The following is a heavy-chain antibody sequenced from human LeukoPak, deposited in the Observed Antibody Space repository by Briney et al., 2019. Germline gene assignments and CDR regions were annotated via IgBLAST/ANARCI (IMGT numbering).Heavy chain of an antibody. J-gene: IGHJ3*02. D-gene: IGHD3-22*01. Sequence: GGSLRLSCAASGFTFSNNYMSWVRQAPGKGLEWVSVIYSGGSTYYADSVKGRFTISRDNSKNTLYLQMNSLRAEDTAVYYCARDSRQDYYDSSGYLWFAFDIWGQGTMVTVSS. V-gene: IGHV3-53*01. CDR1: GFTFSNNY. CDR2: IYSGGST. CDR3: ARDSRQDYYDSSGYLWFAFDI.